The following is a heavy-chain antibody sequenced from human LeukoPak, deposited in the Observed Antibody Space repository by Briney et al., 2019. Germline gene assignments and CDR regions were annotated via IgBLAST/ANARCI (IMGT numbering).Heavy chain of an antibody. CDR1: GFTFRSHA. Sequence: GGSLRLSCAASGFTFRSHAMSWVRQAPGKGLEWVSVIYSGGNTYYADSVKGRFTISRDNSKNTLYLQMNSLRAEDTAVYYCARGQVSGWPDYWGQGTLVTVSS. CDR2: IYSGGNT. CDR3: ARGQVSGWPDY. D-gene: IGHD6-19*01. J-gene: IGHJ4*02. V-gene: IGHV3-66*01.